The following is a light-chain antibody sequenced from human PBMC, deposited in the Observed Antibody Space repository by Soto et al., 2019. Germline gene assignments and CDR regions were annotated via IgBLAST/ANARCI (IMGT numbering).Light chain of an antibody. Sequence: EIVLTQSPGTLSLSPGERATLSCRASQSVSSSYLAWYQQKPGEAPRLRIYGASSRATGHPDRFSGSGSGTDFTLTISRLEPEDFAVYYCQQYGSSPRTFGQGTKVEIK. V-gene: IGKV3-20*01. CDR1: QSVSSSY. CDR2: GAS. J-gene: IGKJ1*01. CDR3: QQYGSSPRT.